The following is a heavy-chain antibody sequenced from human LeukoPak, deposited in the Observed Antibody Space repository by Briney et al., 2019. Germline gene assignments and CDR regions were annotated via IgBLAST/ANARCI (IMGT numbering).Heavy chain of an antibody. D-gene: IGHD3-10*01. J-gene: IGHJ4*02. CDR2: INHSGST. CDR1: GGSFSGYY. CDR3: ARGAGARRGGKVDY. V-gene: IGHV4-34*01. Sequence: SETLSLTCAVYGGSFSGYYWSWIRQPPGKGLEWIGEINHSGSTNYNPSLKSRVTISVDTSKNQFSLKLSSVTAADTAVYYCARGAGARRGGKVDYWGQGTLVTVSS.